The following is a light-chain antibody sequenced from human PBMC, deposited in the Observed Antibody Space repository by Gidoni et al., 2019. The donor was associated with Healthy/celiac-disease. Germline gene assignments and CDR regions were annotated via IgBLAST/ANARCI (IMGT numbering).Light chain of an antibody. CDR1: SPNIGSNT. CDR2: SNN. CDR3: AAWDDSLNGPV. J-gene: IGLJ3*02. V-gene: IGLV1-44*01. Sequence: QSVLTQPPSASGTPGQRVTISCSGSSPNIGSNTVNWYQQLPVTAPKLLIYSNNQRPSGVPDRFSGSKSGTSASLAISGLQSEDEADYYCAAWDDSLNGPVFGGGTKLTVL.